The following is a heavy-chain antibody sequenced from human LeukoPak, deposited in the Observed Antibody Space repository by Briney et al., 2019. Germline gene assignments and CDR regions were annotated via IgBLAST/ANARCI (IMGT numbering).Heavy chain of an antibody. CDR2: FDPEDGET. CDR3: ATGDGRIPIFEVVIPFDY. J-gene: IGHJ4*02. CDR1: GYTLTELS. V-gene: IGHV1-24*01. Sequence: ASVKVSCKVSGYTLTELSMHWVRQAPGKGHEWMGGFDPEDGETIYAQKFQGRVTMTEDTSTDTAYMELSSLRSEDTAVYYCATGDGRIPIFEVVIPFDYWGQGTLVTASS. D-gene: IGHD3-3*01.